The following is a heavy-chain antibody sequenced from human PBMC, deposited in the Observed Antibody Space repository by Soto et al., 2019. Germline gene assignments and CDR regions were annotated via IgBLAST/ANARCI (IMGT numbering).Heavy chain of an antibody. V-gene: IGHV4-4*02. CDR3: AREAAVYALGYYYSYYYMDV. CDR2: IYHSGST. Sequence: QVQLQESGPGLVKPSGTLSLTCAVSSGSISSSNWWSWVRQPPGKGLEWIGEIYHSGSTNYNPSLKRRFTISVDKSKNQFSLKLSSVTAADTAVYYSAREAAVYALGYYYSYYYMDVWGKGTTVIVSS. D-gene: IGHD2-8*01. CDR1: SGSISSSNW. J-gene: IGHJ6*03.